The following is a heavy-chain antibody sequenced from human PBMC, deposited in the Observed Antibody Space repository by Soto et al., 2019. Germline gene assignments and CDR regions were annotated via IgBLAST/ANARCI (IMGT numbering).Heavy chain of an antibody. CDR3: ARDGDSSGYYRFDY. D-gene: IGHD3-22*01. Sequence: PSETLSLTCTVSGGSISSYYWSWIRQPPGKGLEWIGYIYYSGSINYNPSLKSRVTISVDTSKNQFSLKLSSVTAADTAVYYCARDGDSSGYYRFDYWGQGTLVTVSS. CDR1: GGSISSYY. J-gene: IGHJ4*02. CDR2: IYYSGSI. V-gene: IGHV4-59*01.